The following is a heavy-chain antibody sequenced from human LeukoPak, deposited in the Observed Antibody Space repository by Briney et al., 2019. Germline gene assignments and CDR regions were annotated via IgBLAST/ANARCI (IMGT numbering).Heavy chain of an antibody. Sequence: PGGSLRLSCAASGFTFSSYWMSWVRQAPGKGLEWVANIKQDGSEKYYVDSVKGRFTISRDNAKNSLYLQMNSLRAEDTAVYYCARRGRDGYNFNYYYYMDVWGKGTTVTISS. D-gene: IGHD5-24*01. CDR3: ARRGRDGYNFNYYYYMDV. CDR2: IKQDGSEK. V-gene: IGHV3-7*01. J-gene: IGHJ6*03. CDR1: GFTFSSYW.